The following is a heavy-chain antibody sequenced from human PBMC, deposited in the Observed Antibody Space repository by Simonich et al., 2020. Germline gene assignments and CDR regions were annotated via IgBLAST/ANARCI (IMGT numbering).Heavy chain of an antibody. Sequence: QVQLQQWGEGLLKPSETLSLTCAVYVGSFSGYYWSWLRQPPGKGLEWFGDINHSGSPKYNPSPYSRVTISGDTSKNPFSRKLSSVTAADTAVYYCARCGLVNYDILTGYHNWFDPWGQGTLVTVSS. V-gene: IGHV4-34*01. D-gene: IGHD3-9*01. CDR1: VGSFSGYY. J-gene: IGHJ5*02. CDR3: ARCGLVNYDILTGYHNWFDP. CDR2: INHSGSP.